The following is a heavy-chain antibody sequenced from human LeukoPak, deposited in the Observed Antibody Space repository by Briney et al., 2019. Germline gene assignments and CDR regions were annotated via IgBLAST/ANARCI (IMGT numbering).Heavy chain of an antibody. V-gene: IGHV4-39*01. J-gene: IGHJ4*02. CDR2: IYYSGST. Sequence: SETLSLTCTVSGGSISSSSYYWGWIRQPPGKGLEWIGSIYYSGSTYYNPSLKSRVTISVDTSKNQFSLKLSSVTAADTAVHYCATQEATTDYWGQGTLVTVSS. CDR1: GGSISSSSYY. D-gene: IGHD5-12*01. CDR3: ATQEATTDY.